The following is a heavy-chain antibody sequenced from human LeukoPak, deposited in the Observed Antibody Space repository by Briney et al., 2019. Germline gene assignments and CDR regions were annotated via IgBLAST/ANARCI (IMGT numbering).Heavy chain of an antibody. V-gene: IGHV3-53*01. Sequence: PGGSLRLSCAASGFTVSSNYMSWVRQAPGKVLEWVSVIYSGGSTYYADSVKGRFTISRDNSKNTLYLQMNSLRAEDTAGYYCARARNGPFDPWGQGTLVTVSS. CDR2: IYSGGST. CDR1: GFTVSSNY. D-gene: IGHD2-8*01. CDR3: ARARNGPFDP. J-gene: IGHJ5*02.